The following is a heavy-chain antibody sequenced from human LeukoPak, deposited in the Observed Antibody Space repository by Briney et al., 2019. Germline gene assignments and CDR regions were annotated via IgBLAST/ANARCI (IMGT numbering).Heavy chain of an antibody. CDR3: ARLLAWGSWYFDY. V-gene: IGHV1-2*02. J-gene: IGHJ4*02. CDR1: GYTFTGSY. D-gene: IGHD7-27*01. Sequence: ASVKVSCKASGYTFTGSYMHWVRQAPGQGLEWMGWINPNSGGTNYAQKFQGRVTMTRDTSISTAYMELSRLRSDDTAMYYCARLLAWGSWYFDYWGQGTLVTVSS. CDR2: INPNSGGT.